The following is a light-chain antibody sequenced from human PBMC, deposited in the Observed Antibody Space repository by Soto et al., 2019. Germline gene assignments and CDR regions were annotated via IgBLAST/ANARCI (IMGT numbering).Light chain of an antibody. V-gene: IGLV1-40*01. Sequence: QSSLTQPPSVSGAPGQRVTISSPGSSSNIGSTYDVQWYQQLPGTAPKLLIHGNTDRPSGVPDRFSGSKSGTSASLAITGLQADDEADYYCQSYDDSLSVHYVFGTGTKVTVL. CDR2: GNT. CDR1: SSNIGSTYD. CDR3: QSYDDSLSVHYV. J-gene: IGLJ1*01.